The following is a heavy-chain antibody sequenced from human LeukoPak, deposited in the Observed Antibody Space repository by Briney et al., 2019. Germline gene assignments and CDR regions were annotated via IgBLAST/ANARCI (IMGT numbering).Heavy chain of an antibody. CDR1: GFTFRSYW. V-gene: IGHV3-74*01. Sequence: GGSLRLSCVASGFTFRSYWMRWVRQAPGKGLVWVSRIDSDGSDTTYADSVKGRFTISRDNAKNSLYLQMNSLRAEDTAVYYCARDGSSSGSYWGQGTLVTVSS. D-gene: IGHD1-26*01. CDR3: ARDGSSSGSY. J-gene: IGHJ4*02. CDR2: IDSDGSDT.